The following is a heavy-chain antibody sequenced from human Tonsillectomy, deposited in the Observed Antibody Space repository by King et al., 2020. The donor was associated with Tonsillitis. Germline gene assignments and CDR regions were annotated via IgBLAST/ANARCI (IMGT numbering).Heavy chain of an antibody. V-gene: IGHV4-4*07. CDR2: IYTRGST. CDR3: ARVAEYSGSSFDY. D-gene: IGHD1-26*01. J-gene: IGHJ4*02. CDR1: GGSISSYY. Sequence: QLQESGPGLVKPSETLSLTCTVSGGSISSYYWSWLRQPAGKGLEWIGRIYTRGSTKYNPSLKSRVTMSVDMSKNQFSLKLSSVTAADTAVYYCARVAEYSGSSFDYWGQGTLVTVSS.